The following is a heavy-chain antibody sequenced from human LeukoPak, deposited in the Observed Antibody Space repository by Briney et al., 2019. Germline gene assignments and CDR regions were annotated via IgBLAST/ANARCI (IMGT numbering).Heavy chain of an antibody. CDR2: INHSGST. J-gene: IGHJ4*02. D-gene: IGHD3-22*01. CDR3: ARGGHYYDSSGYYVSDY. V-gene: IGHV4-34*01. Sequence: SETLSLTCAVYGGSFSGYYWSWIRQPPGKGLEWIGEINHSGSTNYNPSLKSRVTISVDTSKNQFSLKLSSVTAADTAVYYCARGGHYYDSSGYYVSDYWGQGTLVTVSS. CDR1: GGSFSGYY.